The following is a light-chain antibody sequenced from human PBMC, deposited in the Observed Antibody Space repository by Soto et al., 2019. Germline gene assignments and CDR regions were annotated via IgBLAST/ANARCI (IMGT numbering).Light chain of an antibody. CDR3: QQQENFPWT. CDR2: DIS. Sequence: DIQMTQSPSSLSASVGDKVTITCQASQDITTYLNWYQQKPGKAPNLLIYDISNLQLGVPPRFSGGGSGTVFTLTISRLQPEDFGTYFCQQQENFPWTFGQGTKV. J-gene: IGKJ1*01. V-gene: IGKV1-33*01. CDR1: QDITTY.